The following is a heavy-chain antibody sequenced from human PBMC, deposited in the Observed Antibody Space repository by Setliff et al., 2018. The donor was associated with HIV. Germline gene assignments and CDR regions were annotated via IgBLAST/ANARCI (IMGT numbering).Heavy chain of an antibody. V-gene: IGHV1-18*04. Sequence: ASVKVSCKASGYTFINFGITWVRQAPGQGLEWMGWISVYNGNTNYAQKFQGRLSMSTASSTSTANMFLRSLRYDDTAVYYCARTPRIMVTLKGEYYYYYMDVWGKGTTVTVSS. CDR2: ISVYNGNT. CDR3: ARTPRIMVTLKGEYYYYYMDV. CDR1: GYTFINFG. J-gene: IGHJ6*03. D-gene: IGHD2-8*01.